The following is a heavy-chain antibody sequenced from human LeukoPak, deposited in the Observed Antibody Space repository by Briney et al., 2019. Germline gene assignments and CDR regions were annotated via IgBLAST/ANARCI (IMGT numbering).Heavy chain of an antibody. CDR2: IYYSGST. D-gene: IGHD1-26*01. CDR3: ARGRWELLFDYYFDY. CDR1: GYSIISDYF. Sequence: TSETLSLTCIVSGYSIISDYFWGWVRQPPGKGPEWIGSIYYSGSTYYNPSLKSRVTISVDTSKNQFSLKLSSVTAADTAVYYCARGRWELLFDYYFDYWGQGTLVTVSS. V-gene: IGHV4-38-2*02. J-gene: IGHJ4*02.